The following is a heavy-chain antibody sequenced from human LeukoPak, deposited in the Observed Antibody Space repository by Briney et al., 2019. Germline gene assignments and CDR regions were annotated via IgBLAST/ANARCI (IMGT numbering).Heavy chain of an antibody. CDR1: GGSISSGGYY. V-gene: IGHV4-31*03. CDR3: ARLSEYSSSSGNY. CDR2: IYYSGST. D-gene: IGHD6-6*01. Sequence: SQTLSLTCTVSGGSISSGGYYWSWIRQHPGKGLEWIGYIYYSGSTHYNPSLKSRVTISVDTSKNQFSLKLSSVTAADTAVYYCARLSEYSSSSGNYWGQGTLVTVSS. J-gene: IGHJ4*02.